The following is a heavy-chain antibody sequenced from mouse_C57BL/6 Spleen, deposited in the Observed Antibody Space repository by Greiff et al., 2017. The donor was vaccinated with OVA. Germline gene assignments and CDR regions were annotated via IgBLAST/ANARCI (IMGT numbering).Heavy chain of an antibody. V-gene: IGHV1-59*01. Sequence: QVQLKQPGAELVRPGTSVKLSCKASGYTFTSYWMHWVKQRPGQGLEWIGVIDPSDSYTNYNQKFKGKATLTVDTSSSTAYMQLSSLTSEDSAVYYCALPDYWGQGTSVTVS. J-gene: IGHJ4*01. CDR1: GYTFTSYW. CDR3: ALPDY. CDR2: IDPSDSYT. D-gene: IGHD5-5*01.